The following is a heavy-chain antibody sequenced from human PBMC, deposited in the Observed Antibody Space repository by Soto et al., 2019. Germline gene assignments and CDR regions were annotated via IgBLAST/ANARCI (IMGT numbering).Heavy chain of an antibody. V-gene: IGHV5-10-1*01. Sequence: GQSLKMSCKGSGYSFAGYWITWLRQRPGKXLEWMGRIDPSDSQTYYSPSVRGHVTIAVTKSITTVFLQCSSLRASDTARYDCDRHLYHSDTGRLFHSYLDSCGQGDTVSVSS. J-gene: IGHJ4*02. CDR1: GYSFAGYW. D-gene: IGHD3-22*01. CDR3: DRHLYHSDTGRLFHSYLDS. CDR2: IDPSDSQT.